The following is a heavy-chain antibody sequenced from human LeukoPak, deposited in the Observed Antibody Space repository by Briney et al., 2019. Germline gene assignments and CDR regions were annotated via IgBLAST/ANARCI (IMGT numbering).Heavy chain of an antibody. V-gene: IGHV3-7*03. J-gene: IGHJ4*02. CDR1: GFTFSSYW. CDR3: AKLVVPAAWPYFDY. CDR2: IKQDGSEK. D-gene: IGHD2-2*01. Sequence: PGGSLRLSCAASGFTFSSYWMSWVRQAPGKGLEWVANIKQDGSEKYYVDSVKGRFTISRDNSKNTLYLQMNSLRAEDTAVYYCAKLVVPAAWPYFDYWGQGTLVTVSS.